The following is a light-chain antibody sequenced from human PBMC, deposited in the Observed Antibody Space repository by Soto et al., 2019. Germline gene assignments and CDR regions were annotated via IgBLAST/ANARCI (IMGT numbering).Light chain of an antibody. CDR3: ETWDSNTVV. CDR2: LEGSGSY. Sequence: QLVLTQSSSASASLGSSVKLTCTLRSGHSSNIIAWHQQQPGKAPRYLMKLEGSGSYNKGSGVPDRFSGSSSGADRFLTISNLQFEDEADYYCETWDSNTVVFGGGTKVTVL. V-gene: IGLV4-60*02. J-gene: IGLJ2*01. CDR1: SGHSSNI.